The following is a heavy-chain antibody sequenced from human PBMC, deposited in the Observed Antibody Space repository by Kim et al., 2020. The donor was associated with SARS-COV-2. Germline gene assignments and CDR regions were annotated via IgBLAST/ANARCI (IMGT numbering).Heavy chain of an antibody. Sequence: SETLSLTCTVSGGSISSYYWSWIRQPPGRGLEWIGCINYNGNTNYNPSLKSRVTMSVDTSNNQFSLRLTSVTAADTAVYYCARRGYFDCLGQGTLVTVSS. CDR3: ARRGYFDC. J-gene: IGHJ4*02. V-gene: IGHV4-59*08. CDR2: INYNGNT. CDR1: GGSISSYY.